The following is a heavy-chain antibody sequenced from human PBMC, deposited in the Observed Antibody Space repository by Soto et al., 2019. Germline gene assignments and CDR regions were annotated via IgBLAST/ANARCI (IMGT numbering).Heavy chain of an antibody. CDR3: ARVRYSGYVLDP. V-gene: IGHV3-21*01. J-gene: IGHJ5*02. CDR2: ISSSSSYI. CDR1: GFPFSTYR. D-gene: IGHD5-12*01. Sequence: GSLRLSCAASGFPFSTYRLNLVPQAPGKGLEWVSSISSSSSYIYYADSVKGRFTISRDNAKNSLFLQMNSLRAEDTAVYYCARVRYSGYVLDPWGQGTLVTVSS.